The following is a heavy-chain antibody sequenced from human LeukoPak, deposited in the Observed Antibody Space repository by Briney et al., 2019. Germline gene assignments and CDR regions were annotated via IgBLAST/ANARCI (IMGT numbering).Heavy chain of an antibody. V-gene: IGHV1-69*04. CDR3: ARDRQYQLLKVLYNWFDP. CDR2: IIPILGIA. CDR1: GGTFSSYT. D-gene: IGHD2-2*01. J-gene: IGHJ5*02. Sequence: SVKVSCKASGGTFSSYTISWVRQAPGQGLEWMGRIIPILGIANYAQKFQGRVTITADKSTSTAYMELSSPRSEDTAVYYCARDRQYQLLKVLYNWFDPWGQGTLVTVSS.